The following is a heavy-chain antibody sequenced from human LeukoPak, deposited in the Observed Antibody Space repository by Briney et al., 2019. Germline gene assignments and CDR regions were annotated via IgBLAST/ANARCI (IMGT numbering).Heavy chain of an antibody. CDR2: IYHSGST. CDR3: ASPSNPPRYWSGYYSRAFDI. V-gene: IGHV4-30-2*01. Sequence: PSQTLSLTCAVSGGSISSGGYSWSWIRQPPGKGLEWIGYIYHSGSTYYNPSLKSRVTISVDRSKNQFSLKLSSVTAADTAVYYCASPSNPPRYWSGYYSRAFDIWGQGTMVTVSS. CDR1: GGSISSGGYS. J-gene: IGHJ3*02. D-gene: IGHD3-3*01.